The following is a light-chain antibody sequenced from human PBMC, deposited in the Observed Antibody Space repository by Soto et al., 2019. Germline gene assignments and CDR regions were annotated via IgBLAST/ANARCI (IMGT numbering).Light chain of an antibody. J-gene: IGLJ3*02. CDR3: GSYTSSSTLEMV. CDR1: SSYVGVYYY. CDR2: DVT. Sequence: QSALTQPASVSGSPGQSITISCTGTSSYVGVYYYVSWFQQHPGKAPKLMIYDVTARPSGVSSRFSGSMSGNTASLTISGLQAEDEADYYCGSYTSSSTLEMVFGGGTQLTVL. V-gene: IGLV2-14*03.